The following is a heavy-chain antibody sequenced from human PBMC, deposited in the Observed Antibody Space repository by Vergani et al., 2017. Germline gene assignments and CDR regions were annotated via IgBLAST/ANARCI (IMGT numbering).Heavy chain of an antibody. D-gene: IGHD6-13*01. Sequence: EVQLLESGGGLVQPGGSLRLSCAASGFTFSSYAMSWVRQAPGKGLEWVSAISGSGGSTYYADSVKGRFTISRDNSKNTLYLQMNSLRAEDTAVYYSAKIKVLAAVSTTRLDDWGEGTLVTV. V-gene: IGHV3-23*01. J-gene: IGHJ4*02. CDR3: AKIKVLAAVSTTRLDD. CDR1: GFTFSSYA. CDR2: ISGSGGST.